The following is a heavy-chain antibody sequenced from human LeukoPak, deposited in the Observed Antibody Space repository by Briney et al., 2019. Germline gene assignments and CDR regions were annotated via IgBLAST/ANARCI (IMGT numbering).Heavy chain of an antibody. CDR1: GFTFSTYA. CDR3: ARGFLGGTDQYFDS. J-gene: IGHJ4*02. D-gene: IGHD6-19*01. V-gene: IGHV3-23*01. Sequence: RGSLRLSCAASGFTFSTYAMNWVRQAPAKGLEWVSTNADSVKDRFTISRDNSKNTLYLQMNSLRAEDTAVYFCARGFLGGTDQYFDSWGQGTLVTVSS.